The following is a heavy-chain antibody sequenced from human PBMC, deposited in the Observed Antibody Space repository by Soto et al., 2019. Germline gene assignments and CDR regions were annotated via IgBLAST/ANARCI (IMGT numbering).Heavy chain of an antibody. J-gene: IGHJ3*01. CDR2: ISYDGSNK. Sequence: MLLSCAASGFTFSSYGMHWVRQAPGKGLEWGAVISYDGSNKYYADSVKGRFTISRDNSKNTLYLQMSSLRAEDTAVYYCARPQYLPDDVFDVWGRATVVTVSS. CDR3: ARPQYLPDDVFDV. D-gene: IGHD2-2*01. V-gene: IGHV3-30*03. CDR1: GFTFSSYG.